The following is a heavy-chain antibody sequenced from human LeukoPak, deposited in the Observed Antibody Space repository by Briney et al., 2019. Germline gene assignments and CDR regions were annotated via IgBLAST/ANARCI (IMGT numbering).Heavy chain of an antibody. CDR1: GGSISCYY. CDR3: ARTKGGSYSIDY. CDR2: IYYSGST. V-gene: IGHV4-59*01. J-gene: IGHJ4*02. D-gene: IGHD1-26*01. Sequence: PSETLSLTCTVSGGSISCYYWSWIRQPPGKGLEWIGYIYYSGSTNYNPSLKSRVTISVDTSKNQFSLKLSSVTAADTAVYYRARTKGGSYSIDYWGQGTLVTVSS.